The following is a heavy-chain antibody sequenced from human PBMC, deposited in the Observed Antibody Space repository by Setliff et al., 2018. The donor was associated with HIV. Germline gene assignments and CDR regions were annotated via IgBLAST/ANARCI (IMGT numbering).Heavy chain of an antibody. CDR2: IYCRGSA. CDR3: ARARGPPLPVLDF. D-gene: IGHD3-10*01. Sequence: SETLSLTCTVSGGSITTTNYYWGWVPQSPGKGLEWIGVIYCRGSAYYNLSLQSRVTLSVDTSKNSFSLHLTSVTAADTAVYFCARARGPPLPVLDFWGPGTLVTVSS. CDR1: GGSITTTNYY. V-gene: IGHV4-39*07. J-gene: IGHJ4*02.